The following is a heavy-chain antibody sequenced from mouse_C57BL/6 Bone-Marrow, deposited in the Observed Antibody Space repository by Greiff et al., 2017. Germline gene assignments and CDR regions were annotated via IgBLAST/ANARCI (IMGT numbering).Heavy chain of an antibody. Sequence: LKESGAELVRPGASVKLSCKASGYTFTDYYINWVKQRPGQGLEWIARIYPGSGNTYYNEKFKGKATLTAEKSSSTAYMQLSSLTSEDSAVYFCARGPYYYGSSFDYWGQGTTLTVSS. J-gene: IGHJ2*01. D-gene: IGHD1-1*01. CDR3: ARGPYYYGSSFDY. V-gene: IGHV1-76*01. CDR2: IYPGSGNT. CDR1: GYTFTDYY.